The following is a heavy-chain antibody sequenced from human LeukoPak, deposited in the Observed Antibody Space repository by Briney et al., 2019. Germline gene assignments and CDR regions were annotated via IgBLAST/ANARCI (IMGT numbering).Heavy chain of an antibody. CDR3: ARYGGDSFYDFWSGSKTGFDY. CDR1: GFTFSSYE. Sequence: GGSLRLSCAASGFTFSSYEMNWVRQAPGKGLEWVSYISSSSSTIYYADSVKGRFTISRDNAKNSLYLQMNSLRAEDTAVYYCARYGGDSFYDFWSGSKTGFDYWGQGTLVTVSS. CDR2: ISSSSSTI. J-gene: IGHJ4*02. V-gene: IGHV3-48*01. D-gene: IGHD3-3*01.